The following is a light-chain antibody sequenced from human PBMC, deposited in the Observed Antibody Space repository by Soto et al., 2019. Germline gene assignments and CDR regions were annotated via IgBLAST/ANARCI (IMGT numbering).Light chain of an antibody. J-gene: IGKJ5*01. Sequence: DIQLIQSPSFLSASPGDRVTITCRASQGIRSYLAWYQQSPGRAPKLLIYAASTLQSGVPSRFSGSGSGTEFTLTISSLQPEDFANYYCQQLNTLPITFGQGTRMEIK. CDR2: AAS. V-gene: IGKV1-9*01. CDR3: QQLNTLPIT. CDR1: QGIRSY.